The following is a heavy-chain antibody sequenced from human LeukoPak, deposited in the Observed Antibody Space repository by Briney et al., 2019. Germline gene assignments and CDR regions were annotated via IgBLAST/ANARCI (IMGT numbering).Heavy chain of an antibody. D-gene: IGHD3-3*01. CDR1: GFTVSSNY. CDR3: AKVKDSTYYDFWSGYYTGYYFDY. V-gene: IGHV3-66*01. CDR2: IYSGGST. J-gene: IGHJ4*02. Sequence: GGSLRLSCAASGFTVSSNYMSWVRQAPGKGLEWVSVIYSGGSTYYADSVKGRFTISRDNSKNTLYLQMNSLRAEDTAVYYCAKVKDSTYYDFWSGYYTGYYFDYWGQGTLVTVSS.